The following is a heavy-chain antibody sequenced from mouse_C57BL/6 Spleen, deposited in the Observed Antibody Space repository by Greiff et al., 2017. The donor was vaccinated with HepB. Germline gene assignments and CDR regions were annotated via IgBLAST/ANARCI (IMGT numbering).Heavy chain of an antibody. V-gene: IGHV1-15*01. J-gene: IGHJ3*01. Sequence: VQLKQSGAELVRPGASVTLSCKASGYTFTDYEMHWVKQTPVHGLEWIGAIDPETGGTAYNQKFKGKAILTADKSSSTAYMELRSLTSEDSAVYYCTREGDYVGWFAYWGQGTLVTVSA. D-gene: IGHD2-4*01. CDR1: GYTFTDYE. CDR2: IDPETGGT. CDR3: TREGDYVGWFAY.